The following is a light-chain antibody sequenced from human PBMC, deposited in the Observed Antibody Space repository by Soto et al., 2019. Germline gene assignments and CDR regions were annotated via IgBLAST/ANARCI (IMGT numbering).Light chain of an antibody. J-gene: IGLJ2*01. CDR2: EVS. Sequence: QSALTQPASVSGSPGQSITISCTGTSSDIGNYDFVSWYQQVPGTAPKAMIYEVSSRPSGVSNRFSGSKSGNTASLTISGRQAEDEAYYYCSSYTTSTSFIRFGGGTKLTVL. V-gene: IGLV2-14*01. CDR3: SSYTTSTSFIR. CDR1: SSDIGNYDF.